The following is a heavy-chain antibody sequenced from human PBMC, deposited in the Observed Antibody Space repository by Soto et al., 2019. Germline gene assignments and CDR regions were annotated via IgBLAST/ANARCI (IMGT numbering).Heavy chain of an antibody. CDR2: ISSSSSTI. Sequence: EVQLVESGGGLVQPGGSLRLSCAASGFTFSSYSMNWVRQAPGKGLEWVSYISSSSSTIYYADSVKGRFTISRDNAKNSLYLQRNSLRAEDTAVYYCARSGRYSSGSTGTGVAFDIWGQGTMVTVSS. J-gene: IGHJ3*02. V-gene: IGHV3-48*01. CDR3: ARSGRYSSGSTGTGVAFDI. CDR1: GFTFSSYS. D-gene: IGHD6-19*01.